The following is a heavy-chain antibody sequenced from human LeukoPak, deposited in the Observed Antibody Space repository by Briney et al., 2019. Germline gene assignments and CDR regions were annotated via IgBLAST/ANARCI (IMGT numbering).Heavy chain of an antibody. J-gene: IGHJ4*02. CDR1: GFTFEDYG. Sequence: GGSLRLSCAASGFTFEDYGMSWVRQAPGKGLEWVSGINWNGDDTPYVDSVKGRFIISRDNAKNSLHLQMNSLRVEDTAFYFCARVVRDDSGGSSSGRFDYWGQGTLVTVSS. V-gene: IGHV3-20*04. D-gene: IGHD3-22*01. CDR2: INWNGDDT. CDR3: ARVVRDDSGGSSSGRFDY.